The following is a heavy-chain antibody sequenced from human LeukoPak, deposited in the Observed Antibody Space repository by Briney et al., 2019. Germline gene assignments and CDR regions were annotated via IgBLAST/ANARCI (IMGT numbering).Heavy chain of an antibody. CDR3: ARDGYNLGFNY. D-gene: IGHD5-24*01. CDR1: GFTFSSYG. J-gene: IGHJ4*02. V-gene: IGHV3-30*02. CDR2: IRYDGINK. Sequence: GGSLRLSCAASGFTFSSYGMHWVRQAPGKGLEWVAFIRYDGINKFYADSVKGRFTISRDNAKNSLYLQMNSLRAEDTAVYYCARDGYNLGFNYWGQGTLVTVSS.